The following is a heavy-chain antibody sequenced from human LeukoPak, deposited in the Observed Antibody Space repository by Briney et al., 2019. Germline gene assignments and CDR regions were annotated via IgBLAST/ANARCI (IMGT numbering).Heavy chain of an antibody. J-gene: IGHJ4*02. V-gene: IGHV3-7*01. CDR3: ARTVPGHPDDYFDY. CDR1: GFTFSRHW. D-gene: IGHD6-19*01. Sequence: GGSLRLSCAASGFTFSRHWMSWVRQAPGKGLERVAHMNQDGSAIYSIDSVKGRFTISRGNDKNSLYLHMSGLTVADTAVYYCARTVPGHPDDYFDYWGQGTLVTVSS. CDR2: MNQDGSAI.